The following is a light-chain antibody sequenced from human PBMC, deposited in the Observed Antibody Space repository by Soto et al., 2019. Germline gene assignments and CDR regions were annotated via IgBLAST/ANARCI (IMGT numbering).Light chain of an antibody. Sequence: PGERATVSCRASQSVSRYLAWYQQKPGQAPRLLIYDVSTRATGIPARFSGSGSGTDFTLTISSLEPEDFAVYYCQQRSNWPSITFGQGTRLEIK. CDR3: QQRSNWPSIT. V-gene: IGKV3-11*01. CDR2: DVS. CDR1: QSVSRY. J-gene: IGKJ5*01.